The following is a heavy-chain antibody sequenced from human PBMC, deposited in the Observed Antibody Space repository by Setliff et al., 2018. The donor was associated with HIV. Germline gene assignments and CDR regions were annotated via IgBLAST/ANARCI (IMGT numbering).Heavy chain of an antibody. CDR3: AKDWSSGFDAFDI. CDR1: GFSLSDYW. Sequence: GGSLRLSCVASGFSLSDYWMSWVRQAPGKGLEWVAGINWNGGSTGYADSVKGRFTISRDNAKNSLYLQMNSLRAEDTALYYCAKDWSSGFDAFDIWGQGTMVTVSS. J-gene: IGHJ3*02. V-gene: IGHV3-20*04. CDR2: INWNGGST. D-gene: IGHD6-19*01.